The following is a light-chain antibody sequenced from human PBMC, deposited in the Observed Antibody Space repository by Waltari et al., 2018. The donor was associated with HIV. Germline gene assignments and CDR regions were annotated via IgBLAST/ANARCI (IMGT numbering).Light chain of an antibody. CDR2: YDD. J-gene: IGLJ1*01. Sequence: QSVLTQPPSVSEAPRQRVTISCSASSSNIGHNAVSWYQQLPGKAPKLLIFYDDLLPSGVSDRFSGSKSGTSASLAISGLQSEDEADYYCAAWDDSLNGYVFGTGTQVTV. CDR3: AAWDDSLNGYV. V-gene: IGLV1-36*01. CDR1: SSNIGHNA.